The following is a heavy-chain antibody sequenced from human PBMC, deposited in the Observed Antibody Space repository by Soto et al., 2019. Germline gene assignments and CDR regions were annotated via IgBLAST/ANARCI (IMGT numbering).Heavy chain of an antibody. Sequence: QVQLQESGPGLVKPSETLSLTCTVSGASISGYYWSWIRKSAGKGLEWIGRIYATGTTDYNPSLNSRVMMSVDTPKKQFSLKLRSVTAADTAVYYCVRDGTKTLRDWFDPWGQGISVTVSS. CDR3: VRDGTKTLRDWFDP. J-gene: IGHJ5*02. CDR1: GASISGYY. V-gene: IGHV4-4*07. D-gene: IGHD1-1*01. CDR2: IYATGTT.